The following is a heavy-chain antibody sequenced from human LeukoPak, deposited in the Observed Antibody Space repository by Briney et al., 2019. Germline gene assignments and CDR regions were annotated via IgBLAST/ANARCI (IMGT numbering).Heavy chain of an antibody. CDR2: VYYSGST. CDR3: AREIAAGIYYFDY. D-gene: IGHD3-22*01. Sequence: SETLSLTCTVSGGSISSYYWSWIRQPPGKGLEWIGYVYYSGSTNYNPSLKSRVTISVDTSKNQFSLKPSSVTAADTAVYYCAREIAAGIYYFDYWGQGTLVTVSS. CDR1: GGSISSYY. J-gene: IGHJ4*02. V-gene: IGHV4-59*01.